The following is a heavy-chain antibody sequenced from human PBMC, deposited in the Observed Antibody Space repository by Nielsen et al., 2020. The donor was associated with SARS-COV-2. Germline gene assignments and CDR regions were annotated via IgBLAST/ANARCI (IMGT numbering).Heavy chain of an antibody. J-gene: IGHJ4*02. CDR1: GFIVSSNY. Sequence: GESLKISCAASGFIVSSNYMSWVRQAPGKGLEWVAVMYSDGSTNYAESVKGRLTIYRDNYKNSMYLQMNSLRAEDTAVYYCAREGVGATRYFDYWGQGTLVTVSS. CDR2: MYSDGST. CDR3: AREGVGATRYFDY. D-gene: IGHD1-26*01. V-gene: IGHV3-53*01.